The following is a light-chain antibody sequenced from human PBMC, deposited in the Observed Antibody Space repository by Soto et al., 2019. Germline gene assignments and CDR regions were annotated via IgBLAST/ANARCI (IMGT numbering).Light chain of an antibody. Sequence: DIQMTQSPSSLSASVGDRVTITCRASQSISSYLNWYQQKPGKAPKLLIYAAVSLQSGIPSRFSAYGSGTDFTLTISSLQPEDFAAYYCQQSYSSPPTFGQGTKVDIK. V-gene: IGKV1-39*01. CDR2: AAV. CDR1: QSISSY. CDR3: QQSYSSPPT. J-gene: IGKJ1*01.